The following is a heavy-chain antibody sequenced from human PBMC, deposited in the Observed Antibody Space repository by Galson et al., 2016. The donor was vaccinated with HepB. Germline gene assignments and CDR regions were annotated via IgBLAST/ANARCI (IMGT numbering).Heavy chain of an antibody. V-gene: IGHV3-15*01. Sequence: SLRLSCAASGFAFSSYAMSWVRQAPGKGLEWVGRIKSKTHGGATDYAAPVKDRFTISRADSKNTVFLQMNSLKTEDTGVYYCSTDAAHSTEYHGSGGYVLGYWGQGTLVTVSS. CDR1: GFAFSSYA. D-gene: IGHD3-22*01. CDR2: IKSKTHGGAT. J-gene: IGHJ4*02. CDR3: STDAAHSTEYHGSGGYVLGY.